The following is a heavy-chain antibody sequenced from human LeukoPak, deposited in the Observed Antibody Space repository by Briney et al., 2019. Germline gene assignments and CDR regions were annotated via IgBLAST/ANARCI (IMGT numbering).Heavy chain of an antibody. CDR2: IYYSGST. J-gene: IGHJ4*02. D-gene: IGHD4-17*01. Sequence: ASETLSLTCTVSGGSISSSSFYWGWIRQPPGKGLEWIGSIYYSGSTYYNPSLKSRVTISVDTSKNQFSLKLSSVTAADTAVYYCARDPGTEYGDYVEGPYYFDYWGQGTLVTVSS. V-gene: IGHV4-39*07. CDR1: GGSISSSSFY. CDR3: ARDPGTEYGDYVEGPYYFDY.